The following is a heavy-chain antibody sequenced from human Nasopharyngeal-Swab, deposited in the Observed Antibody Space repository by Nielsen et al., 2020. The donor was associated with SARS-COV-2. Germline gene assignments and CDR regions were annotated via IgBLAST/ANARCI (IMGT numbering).Heavy chain of an antibody. D-gene: IGHD3-10*01. J-gene: IGHJ5*02. V-gene: IGHV3-15*01. Sequence: VRQAPGKGLEWVGCIKSKTDGGTTDYAAPVKGRFTISRDDSKNTLYLQMNSLKTEDTAVYYCTTDLRSAGLTKNRLLLWFGELRRTNWFDPWGQGTLVTVSS. CDR2: IKSKTDGGTT. CDR3: TTDLRSAGLTKNRLLLWFGELRRTNWFDP.